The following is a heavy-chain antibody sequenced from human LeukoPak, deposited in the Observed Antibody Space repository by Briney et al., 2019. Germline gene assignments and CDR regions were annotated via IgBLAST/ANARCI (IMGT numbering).Heavy chain of an antibody. Sequence: GGSLRLSCAASGFTFSNAWMSWVRQAPGKGLEWVVRIKSKTDGGTTDYAAPVKGRFTISRDDSKNTLYLQMNSLKTEDTAVYYCTTGRSSHWGQGTLVTVSS. D-gene: IGHD2-2*01. J-gene: IGHJ1*01. CDR2: IKSKTDGGTT. V-gene: IGHV3-15*01. CDR1: GFTFSNAW. CDR3: TTGRSSH.